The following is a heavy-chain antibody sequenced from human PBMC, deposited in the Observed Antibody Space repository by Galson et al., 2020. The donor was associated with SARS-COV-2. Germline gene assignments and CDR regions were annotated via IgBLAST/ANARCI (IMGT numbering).Heavy chain of an antibody. Sequence: SETLSLTCAVSGGSISSSNWWRWVRQPPGKGLEWIGEIYHSGSTNYNPSLKSRVTISVDKSKNQFSLKLSSVTAADTAVYYCARGGYSNRLGMDVWGQGTTVTVSS. V-gene: IGHV4-4*02. CDR3: ARGGYSNRLGMDV. CDR2: IYHSGST. J-gene: IGHJ6*02. CDR1: GGSISSSNW. D-gene: IGHD5-12*01.